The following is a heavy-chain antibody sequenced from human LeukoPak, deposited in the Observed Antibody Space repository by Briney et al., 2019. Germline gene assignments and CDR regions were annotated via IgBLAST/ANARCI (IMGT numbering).Heavy chain of an antibody. J-gene: IGHJ6*03. V-gene: IGHV5-51*01. D-gene: IGHD2-8*01. CDR2: IYPDDSDT. CDR1: GYSFTSYW. Sequence: GESLKISCKGSGYSFTSYWIGWVRQMPGKGLEWTGIIYPDDSDTRYSPSLEGQVIISVDKSISTAYLQWSSLKASDTATYYCARHGHCTNGVCYSNYYYYMDVWGKGTTVTVSS. CDR3: ARHGHCTNGVCYSNYYYYMDV.